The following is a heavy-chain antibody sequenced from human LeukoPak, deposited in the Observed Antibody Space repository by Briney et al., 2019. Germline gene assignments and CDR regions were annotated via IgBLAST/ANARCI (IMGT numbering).Heavy chain of an antibody. CDR3: ARGEAGGATSIDY. Sequence: SVKVSCKASGGTFSSYAISWVRQAPGQGLEWMGGIIPIFGTANYAQKFQGRVTITADESTSTAYMELSSLRSEDTAVYYCARGEAGGATSIDYWGQGTLVTVSS. V-gene: IGHV1-69*13. D-gene: IGHD1-26*01. CDR1: GGTFSSYA. CDR2: IIPIFGTA. J-gene: IGHJ4*02.